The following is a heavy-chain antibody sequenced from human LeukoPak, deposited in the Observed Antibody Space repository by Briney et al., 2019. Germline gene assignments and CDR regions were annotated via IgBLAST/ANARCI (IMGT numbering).Heavy chain of an antibody. Sequence: GGSLRLSCAASGFSFSAYWMTWVRQAPGRGLEWVANINPAGSETYYVDPVKGRFSISRDNAKNLVYLQMNSLRAEDTAVYHCARFGYVAAVDVWGQGTPVTVSS. J-gene: IGHJ4*02. CDR3: ARFGYVAAVDV. D-gene: IGHD2-15*01. V-gene: IGHV3-7*01. CDR1: GFSFSAYW. CDR2: INPAGSET.